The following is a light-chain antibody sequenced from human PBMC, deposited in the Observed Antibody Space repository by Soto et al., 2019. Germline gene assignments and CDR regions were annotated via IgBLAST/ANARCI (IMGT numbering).Light chain of an antibody. CDR3: SFYTSENADG. CDR1: STDFVGYNR. CDR2: EVS. V-gene: IGLV2-18*01. Sequence: QSVLAQPPSVSGSPGKSVTISCTGTSTDFVGYNRVSWYQQPPGTAPKLMIYEVSKRPSAVPDRFSGSKSGNTAVLTISGLQAADDAEYYCSFYTSENADGFGKGTKVTVL. J-gene: IGLJ1*01.